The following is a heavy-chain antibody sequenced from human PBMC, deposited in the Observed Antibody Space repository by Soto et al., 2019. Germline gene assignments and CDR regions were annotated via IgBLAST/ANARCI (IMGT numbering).Heavy chain of an antibody. CDR3: TSANWYSDY. D-gene: IGHD7-27*01. CDR2: IYYNGNT. V-gene: IGHV4-59*11. J-gene: IGHJ4*02. Sequence: QVQLQASGPGLVKPSETLSLTCPVSGGSISNHYWRWIRQPPGKGLEWIGHIYYNGNTNYTSPLQCRVTMAVDTSKNQISLKLSSLTAADTAVYYCTSANWYSDYCCQGTLVTVSS. CDR1: GGSISNHY.